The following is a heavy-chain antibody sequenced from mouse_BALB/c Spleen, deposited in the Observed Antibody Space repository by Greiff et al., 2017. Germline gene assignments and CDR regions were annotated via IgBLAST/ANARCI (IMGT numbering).Heavy chain of an antibody. CDR2: IWWDDDK. J-gene: IGHJ4*01. CDR1: GFSLSTSGMG. V-gene: IGHV8-8*01. CDR3: ARIELRYAMDY. Sequence: QGTLKESGPGILQPSQTLSLTCSFSGFSLSTSGMGVGWIRQPSGKGLEWLAHIWWDDDKYYNTALKSGLTISKDTSKNQVFLKIASVDTADTATYYCARIELRYAMDYWGQGTSVTVSS.